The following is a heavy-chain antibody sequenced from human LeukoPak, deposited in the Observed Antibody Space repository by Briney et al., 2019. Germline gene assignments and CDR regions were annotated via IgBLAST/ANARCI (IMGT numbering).Heavy chain of an antibody. CDR1: GGSFSSSSYY. CDR2: MYYSGST. J-gene: IGHJ4*02. CDR3: ARLDGDYAFDY. V-gene: IGHV4-39*01. D-gene: IGHD4-17*01. Sequence: PSETLSLTCTVSGGSFSSSSYYWGWIRQPPGKGLEWIGSMYYSGSTYYNPSLKSRVTISVDTSKNQFSLKLSSVTAADTAVYYCARLDGDYAFDYWGQGTLVTVSS.